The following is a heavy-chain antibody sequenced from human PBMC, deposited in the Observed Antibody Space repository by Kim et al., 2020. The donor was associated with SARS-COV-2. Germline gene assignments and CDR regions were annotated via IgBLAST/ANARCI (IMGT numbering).Heavy chain of an antibody. J-gene: IGHJ5*02. V-gene: IGHV1-8*01. Sequence: ASVKVSCKASGYTFTSYDINWVRQATGQGLEWMGWMNPNSGNTGYAQKFQGRVTMTRNTSISTAYMELSSLRSEDTAVYYCARVFPNSYGYSGWFDPWGQGTLVTVSS. CDR2: MNPNSGNT. CDR3: ARVFPNSYGYSGWFDP. D-gene: IGHD5-18*01. CDR1: GYTFTSYD.